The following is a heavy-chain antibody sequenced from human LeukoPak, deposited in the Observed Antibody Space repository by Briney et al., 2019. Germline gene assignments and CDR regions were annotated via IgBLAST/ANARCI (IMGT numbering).Heavy chain of an antibody. J-gene: IGHJ1*01. Sequence: GGSLRLSCAASGFTFSSYSMNWVRQAPGKGLEWVSSICSSSSYIYHADSVKGRFTISRDNAKDSLYLQMNSLRAEDTAVYYCARDWPTIAAAGTIPEYFQHWGQGTLVTVSS. CDR1: GFTFSSYS. D-gene: IGHD6-13*01. CDR2: ICSSSSYI. V-gene: IGHV3-21*01. CDR3: ARDWPTIAAAGTIPEYFQH.